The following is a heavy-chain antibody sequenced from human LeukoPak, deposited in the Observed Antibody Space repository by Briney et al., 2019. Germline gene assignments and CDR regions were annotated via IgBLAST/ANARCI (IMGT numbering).Heavy chain of an antibody. J-gene: IGHJ6*03. D-gene: IGHD6-25*01. CDR3: ARHSSGPDMYFYYYMDV. CDR1: GGSISSGSYY. Sequence: PSETLSLTCTVSGGSISSGSYYWSWIRQPAGKGLEWIGRIYTSGSTNYNPSLKSRVTISVDTSKNQFSLKLSSVTAADTAVYYCARHSSGPDMYFYYYMDVWGKGTTVTVSS. CDR2: IYTSGST. V-gene: IGHV4-61*02.